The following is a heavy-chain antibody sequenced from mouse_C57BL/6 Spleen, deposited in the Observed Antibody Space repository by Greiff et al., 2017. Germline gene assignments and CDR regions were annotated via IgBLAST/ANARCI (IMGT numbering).Heavy chain of an antibody. V-gene: IGHV2-9-1*01. Sequence: VQLQQSGPGLVAPSQSLSITCTVSGFSLTSYAISWVRQPPGKGLEWLGVIWTGGGTNYNSALKSRLSISKDNSKSQVFLKMNSLQTDDTARYYCARKEGVYYGSSYYWYFDVWGTGTTVTVSS. CDR3: ARKEGVYYGSSYYWYFDV. D-gene: IGHD1-1*01. CDR1: GFSLTSYA. CDR2: IWTGGGT. J-gene: IGHJ1*03.